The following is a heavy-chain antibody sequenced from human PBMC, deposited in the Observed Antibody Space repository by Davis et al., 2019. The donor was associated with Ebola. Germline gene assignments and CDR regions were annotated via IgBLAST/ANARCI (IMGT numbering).Heavy chain of an antibody. J-gene: IGHJ3*02. CDR1: GGSISSSSYY. Sequence: MPSETLSLTCTVSGGSISSSSYYWGWIRQPPGKGLEWIGSIYYSGNTYYNPSLKSRVTISVDTSKNQFSLKLSSVTAADTAVYYCARFYYDSSGFRHPNAFDIWGQGTMVTVSS. V-gene: IGHV4-39*01. CDR3: ARFYYDSSGFRHPNAFDI. CDR2: IYYSGNT. D-gene: IGHD3-22*01.